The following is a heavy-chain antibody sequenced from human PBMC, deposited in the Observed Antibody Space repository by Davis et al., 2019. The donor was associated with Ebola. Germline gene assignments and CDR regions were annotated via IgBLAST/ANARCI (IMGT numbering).Heavy chain of an antibody. Sequence: ASVKVSCKASGYTFTGYYMHWVRQAPGQGLEWMGWINPNSGGTNYAQKFQGWVTMTRDTSISTAYMELSRLRSDDTAVYYCAREESSSWYRYNWFDPWGQGTLVTVSS. CDR2: INPNSGGT. CDR3: AREESSSWYRYNWFDP. V-gene: IGHV1-2*04. J-gene: IGHJ5*02. D-gene: IGHD6-13*01. CDR1: GYTFTGYY.